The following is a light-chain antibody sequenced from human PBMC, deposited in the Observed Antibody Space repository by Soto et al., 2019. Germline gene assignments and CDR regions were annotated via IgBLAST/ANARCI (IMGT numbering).Light chain of an antibody. Sequence: EIVLTQSPGTLSLSPGERATLSCRASQSVSSNYLAWYQQKPGQAPRLLIYGASSRATGIPARFSGSGSGTEFTLTISRLEPEDFAVYYCQQYGGSSGTFGQGTKVDIK. CDR2: GAS. CDR1: QSVSSNY. V-gene: IGKV3-20*01. J-gene: IGKJ1*01. CDR3: QQYGGSSGT.